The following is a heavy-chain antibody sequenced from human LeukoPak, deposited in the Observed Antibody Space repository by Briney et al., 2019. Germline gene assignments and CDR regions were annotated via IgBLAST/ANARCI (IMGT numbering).Heavy chain of an antibody. D-gene: IGHD3-9*01. Sequence: GGSLRLSCAASGFTFSSYGMNWVRQAPGKGREGGSAISGSGGSTYYADSVKGRFTISRDNGKNTLYLQMNSLRAEDTAVYYCARTILRYFDCLPPGAFDIWGQGTMVAVSS. CDR1: GFTFSSYG. J-gene: IGHJ3*02. CDR3: ARTILRYFDCLPPGAFDI. CDR2: ISGSGGST. V-gene: IGHV3-23*01.